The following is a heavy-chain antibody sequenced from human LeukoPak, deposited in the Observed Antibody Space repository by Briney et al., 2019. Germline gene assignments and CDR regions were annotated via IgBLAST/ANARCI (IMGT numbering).Heavy chain of an antibody. CDR2: ISTSGGST. CDR1: GFTFSSYA. J-gene: IGHJ4*02. Sequence: PGGSLRLSCAASGFTFSSYAMSWVRQAPGKGLEWVSTISTSGGSTYHADSVKGRFTIPRDNSKNTLYLQMNSLRAEDTAIYYCAKDDSSGYGYYFDYWGQGTLVTASS. D-gene: IGHD3-22*01. V-gene: IGHV3-23*01. CDR3: AKDDSSGYGYYFDY.